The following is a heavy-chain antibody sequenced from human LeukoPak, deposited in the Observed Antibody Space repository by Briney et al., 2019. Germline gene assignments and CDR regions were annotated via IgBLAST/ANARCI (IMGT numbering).Heavy chain of an antibody. CDR2: INHSGST. D-gene: IGHD3-22*01. Sequence: SETLSLTCAVSGGSFSGYYWSWIRHPPGKGLEWIGEINHSGSTNYNPSLKSRVTILVDTSKNQFSLKLSSVTAADTAVYYCARAPLDGYYDSSGYYSWGQGTLVTVSS. CDR3: ARAPLDGYYDSSGYYS. CDR1: GGSFSGYY. V-gene: IGHV4-34*01. J-gene: IGHJ4*02.